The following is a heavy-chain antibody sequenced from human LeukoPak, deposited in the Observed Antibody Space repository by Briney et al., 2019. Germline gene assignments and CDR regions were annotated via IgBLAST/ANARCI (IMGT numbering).Heavy chain of an antibody. D-gene: IGHD1-14*01. J-gene: IGHJ4*02. CDR3: AKDGARPRLLGRQPHYFDY. CDR2: IRYDGSNK. CDR1: GFTFSSHG. Sequence: GGSLRLSCAASGFTFSSHGMHWVRQAPGKGLEWVAFIRYDGSNKYYADSVKGRFTISRDNSKNTLYLQMNSLRAEDTAVYYCAKDGARPRLLGRQPHYFDYWGQGTLVTVSS. V-gene: IGHV3-30*02.